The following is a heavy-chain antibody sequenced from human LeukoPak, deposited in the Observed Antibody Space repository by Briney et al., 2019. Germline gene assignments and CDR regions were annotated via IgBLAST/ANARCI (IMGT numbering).Heavy chain of an antibody. CDR2: ISSSSKYI. CDR1: GFTFSDYN. D-gene: IGHD6-13*01. J-gene: IGHJ4*02. Sequence: KPGGSLRLFCAASGFTFSDYNMNWVRQAPGKGLEWVSVISSSSKYIYYADSVKGRFTISRDNAKNSLYLQMSSLRAEDTAVYYCARVSTAVSIAIDYWCQGTLVTVST. CDR3: ARVSTAVSIAIDY. V-gene: IGHV3-21*06.